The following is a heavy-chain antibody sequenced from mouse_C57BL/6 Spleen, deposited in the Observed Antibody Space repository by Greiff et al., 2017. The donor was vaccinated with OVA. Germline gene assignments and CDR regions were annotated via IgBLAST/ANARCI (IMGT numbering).Heavy chain of an antibody. CDR3: ARRTHYGNYAMDY. CDR1: GYAFTNYL. CDR2: INPGSGGT. Sequence: QVQLQQSGAELVRPGTSVKVSCKASGYAFTNYLIEWVKQRPGQGLEWIGVINPGSGGTNYNEKFKGKATLTADKSSSTAYMQLSSLTSEDSAVYCWARRTHYGNYAMDYWGQGTSVTVSS. J-gene: IGHJ4*01. D-gene: IGHD1-1*01. V-gene: IGHV1-54*01.